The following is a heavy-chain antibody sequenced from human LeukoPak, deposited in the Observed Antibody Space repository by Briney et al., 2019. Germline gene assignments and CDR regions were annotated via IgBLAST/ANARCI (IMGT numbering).Heavy chain of an antibody. Sequence: SSVKVSCKASGGTFSSYAISWVRQAPGQGLEWMGRIIPIFGTANYAQKFQGRVTITTDESTSTAYMELSSLRSEDTAVYYCARLYPTTLTSYISSLWGQGTLVTVSS. J-gene: IGHJ4*02. V-gene: IGHV1-69*05. CDR1: GGTFSSYA. CDR3: ARLYPTTLTSYISSL. CDR2: IIPIFGTA. D-gene: IGHD6-13*01.